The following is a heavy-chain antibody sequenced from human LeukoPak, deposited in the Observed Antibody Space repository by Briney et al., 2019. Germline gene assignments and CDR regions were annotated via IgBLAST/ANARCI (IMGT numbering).Heavy chain of an antibody. CDR3: ARGRYGMGYCSNGVCDNWFDP. V-gene: IGHV1-8*01. CDR2: MNPNSGNT. D-gene: IGHD2-8*01. J-gene: IGHJ5*02. Sequence: ASVQVSCQASGYTFTSYDINWVRQATGQGLEWMGWMNPNSGNTGYAQKFQGRVTMTRHTSISTAYMELSSLRSEDTAVYYCARGRYGMGYCSNGVCDNWFDPWGQGTLVTVSS. CDR1: GYTFTSYD.